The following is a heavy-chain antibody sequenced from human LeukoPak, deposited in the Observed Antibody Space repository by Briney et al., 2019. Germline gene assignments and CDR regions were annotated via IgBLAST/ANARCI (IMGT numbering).Heavy chain of an antibody. CDR2: ISSSSSHI. CDR1: GFTFSSYA. D-gene: IGHD3-3*01. V-gene: IGHV3-21*01. J-gene: IGHJ6*03. CDR3: ARPSITIFGVVINYMDV. Sequence: GGSLRLSCAASGFTFSSYAMSWVRQAPGKGLEWVSSISSSSSHIYYADSVKGRFTISRDNAKNSLYLQMNSLRAEDTAVYYCARPSITIFGVVINYMDVWGKGTTVTVSS.